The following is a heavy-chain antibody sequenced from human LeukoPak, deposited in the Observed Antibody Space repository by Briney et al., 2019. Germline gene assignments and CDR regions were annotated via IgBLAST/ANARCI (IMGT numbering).Heavy chain of an antibody. V-gene: IGHV3-33*01. J-gene: IGHJ6*02. CDR2: IWYDGSNK. CDR3: ARGAYCSSNSCYTYYYGMDV. Sequence: GGSLRLSCAASGLAFNSYGMHWVRQAPGKGLGWVALIWYDGSNKYYADSVKGRFTISRDNSKNTLDLQMNNLRAEDTAVYYCARGAYCSSNSCYTYYYGMDVWGQGTTVTVSS. D-gene: IGHD2-2*02. CDR1: GLAFNSYG.